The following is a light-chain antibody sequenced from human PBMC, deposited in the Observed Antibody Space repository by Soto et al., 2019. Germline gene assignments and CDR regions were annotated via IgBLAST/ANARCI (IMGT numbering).Light chain of an antibody. V-gene: IGLV2-11*01. J-gene: IGLJ2*01. CDR1: NSDVGGYNY. Sequence: QSVLTQPRSVSGSPGQSVTISCTGTNSDVGGYNYVSWYQQHPGKAPKLMIYDVSKRPSGVPDRFSGSKSANTASLTISGLQAEDDADYYCCSYAGSFTVLFGGGTKLTVL. CDR3: CSYAGSFTVL. CDR2: DVS.